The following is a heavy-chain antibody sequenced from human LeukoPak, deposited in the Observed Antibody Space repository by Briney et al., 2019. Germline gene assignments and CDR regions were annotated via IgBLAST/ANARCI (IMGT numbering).Heavy chain of an antibody. V-gene: IGHV4-31*03. D-gene: IGHD3-22*01. CDR2: IYYSGST. CDR1: GGSISSGGYY. Sequence: SETLSLTCTVSGGSISSGGYYWSWIRQHPGKGLEWIGYIYYSGSTYYNPSLKSRVTISVDTSKNQFSLKLSSVTAADTAVYYCARERWDYDSSGYYYMDVWGKGTTVTVSS. J-gene: IGHJ6*03. CDR3: ARERWDYDSSGYYYMDV.